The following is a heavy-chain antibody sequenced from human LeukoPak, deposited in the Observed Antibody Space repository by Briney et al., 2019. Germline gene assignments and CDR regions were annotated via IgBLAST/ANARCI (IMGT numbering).Heavy chain of an antibody. Sequence: SVKVSCKASGGTFSSYAISWVRQAPGQGLEWMGRIIPIFGTANYAQKFQGRVTITKDESTKTVYLELTSLTSDDTAVYYCARDVHGDYGSGWFDPWGQGTLVSVSS. CDR3: ARDVHGDYGSGWFDP. V-gene: IGHV1-69*05. CDR1: GGTFSSYA. CDR2: IIPIFGTA. J-gene: IGHJ5*02. D-gene: IGHD4-17*01.